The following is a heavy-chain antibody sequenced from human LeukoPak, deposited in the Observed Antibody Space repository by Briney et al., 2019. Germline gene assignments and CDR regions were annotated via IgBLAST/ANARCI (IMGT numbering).Heavy chain of an antibody. V-gene: IGHV1-3*01. CDR1: GYAFTNYA. J-gene: IGHJ4*02. CDR3: ARVIVGATTESFDY. Sequence: ASVKVSCKASGYAFTNYAIQWVRQAPGQRLEWMGWINAGNGNTKYSQKFQGRVTITRDTSASTAYMELSSLRSEDTAVYYCARVIVGATTESFDYWGQGTLVTVSS. CDR2: INAGNGNT. D-gene: IGHD1-26*01.